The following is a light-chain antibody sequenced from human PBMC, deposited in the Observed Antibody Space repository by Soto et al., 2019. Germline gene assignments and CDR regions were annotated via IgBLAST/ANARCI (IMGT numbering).Light chain of an antibody. CDR3: QHYDNPPPPLT. CDR1: QDIDTY. Sequence: DCELAPALATLSASVGHRVAIICQAYQDIDTYLNWYQQKPGKAPNLLIYDASNLETGVPSRFSGGGPGTHFAFTISNLQPEDIAAYHCQHYDNPPPPLTFRQRTRLENK. CDR2: DAS. J-gene: IGKJ1*01. V-gene: IGKV1-33*01.